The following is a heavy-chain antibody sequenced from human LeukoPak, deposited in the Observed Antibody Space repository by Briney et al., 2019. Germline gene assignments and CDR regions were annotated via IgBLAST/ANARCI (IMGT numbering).Heavy chain of an antibody. CDR3: AKTSSGYYQAFDY. J-gene: IGHJ4*02. V-gene: IGHV3-21*04. Sequence: PGGSLRLSCAASGFTFSSYSMNWVRQAPGKGLEWVSSISSSSSYIYYADSVKGRFTISRDNAKNSLYLQMNSLRAEDTAVYYCAKTSSGYYQAFDYWGQGTLVTVSP. D-gene: IGHD3-22*01. CDR1: GFTFSSYS. CDR2: ISSSSSYI.